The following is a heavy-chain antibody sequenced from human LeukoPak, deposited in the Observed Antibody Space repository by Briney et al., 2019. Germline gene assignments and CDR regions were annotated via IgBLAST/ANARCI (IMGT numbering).Heavy chain of an antibody. J-gene: IGHJ4*02. Sequence: SVNVSCTASGGTFSSYAISWVRQAPGQGLEWMGGIIPIFGTANYAQKFQGRVTITADESTSTAYMELSSLRSEDTAVYYCARNTGNWDLDYWGQGTLVTVSS. CDR2: IIPIFGTA. CDR3: ARNTGNWDLDY. V-gene: IGHV1-69*13. D-gene: IGHD1-1*01. CDR1: GGTFSSYA.